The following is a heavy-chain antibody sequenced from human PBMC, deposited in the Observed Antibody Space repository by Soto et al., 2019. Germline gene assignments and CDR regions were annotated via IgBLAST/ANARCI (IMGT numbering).Heavy chain of an antibody. CDR2: ISGSGGST. CDR1: GFTFSSYA. Sequence: GGSLRLSCAASGFTFSSYAMSLGRQAPGKRLEWVSAISGSGGSTYYADSVKGRFTISIDNSKNTLYLQMNSLRAEDTAVYYCANVRYFAWSFASWFDSWGQGPLVTVS. V-gene: IGHV3-23*01. J-gene: IGHJ5*01. D-gene: IGHD3-9*01. CDR3: ANVRYFAWSFASWFDS.